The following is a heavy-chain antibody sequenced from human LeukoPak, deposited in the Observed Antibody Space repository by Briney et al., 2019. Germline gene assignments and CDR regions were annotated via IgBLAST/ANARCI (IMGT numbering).Heavy chain of an antibody. V-gene: IGHV3-7*01. D-gene: IGHD5-18*01. J-gene: IGHJ4*02. Sequence: GGSLRLSCAASGFTFENYCMSWVRQAPGKGPEWVANIKQDGSVEHYLDSVKGRFNISRDNAKNSLILQMNSLRVEDTAVYYCARWAGVTDYWGQGTLVTVS. CDR3: ARWAGVTDY. CDR1: GFTFENYC. CDR2: IKQDGSVE.